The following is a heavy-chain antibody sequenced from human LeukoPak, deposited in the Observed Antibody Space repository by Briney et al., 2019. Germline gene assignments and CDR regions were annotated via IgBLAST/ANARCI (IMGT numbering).Heavy chain of an antibody. J-gene: IGHJ4*02. CDR3: AKDFDEITMIVVVTGGDY. Sequence: PGGSLRLSCAASGFTFSSYGMHWARQAPGKGLEWVAFIRYDGSNKYYADSVKGRFTISRDNSKNTLYLQMNSLRAEDTAVYYCAKDFDEITMIVVVTGGDYWGQGTLVTVSS. CDR2: IRYDGSNK. D-gene: IGHD3-22*01. V-gene: IGHV3-30*02. CDR1: GFTFSSYG.